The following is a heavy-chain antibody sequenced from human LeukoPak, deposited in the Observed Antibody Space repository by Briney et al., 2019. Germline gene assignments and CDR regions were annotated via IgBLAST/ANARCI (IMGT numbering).Heavy chain of an antibody. CDR1: GYTFTGYY. V-gene: IGHV1-2*02. CDR2: INPNSGGT. J-gene: IGHJ5*02. D-gene: IGHD6-13*01. CDR3: ARGSIAAAGTSGTTRWFDP. Sequence: ASVKVSCKAPGYTFTGYYMHWVRQAPGQGLEWMGWINPNSGGTNYAQKFQGRVTMTRDTSISTAYMELSRLRSDDTAVYYCARGSIAAAGTSGTTRWFDPWGQGTLVTVSS.